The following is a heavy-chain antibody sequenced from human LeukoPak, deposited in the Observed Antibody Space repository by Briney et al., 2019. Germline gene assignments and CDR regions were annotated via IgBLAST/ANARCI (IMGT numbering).Heavy chain of an antibody. CDR2: ISAYNGNT. CDR3: ARDSAVAGKGGTDY. J-gene: IGHJ4*02. D-gene: IGHD6-19*01. CDR1: GYTFTSYG. Sequence: GASVKVSCKASGYTFTSYGISWVRQAPGQGLEWMGWISAYNGNTNYAQKLQGRVTMTTGTSTSTAYMELRSLRSDDTAVYYCARDSAVAGKGGTDYWGQGTLVTVSS. V-gene: IGHV1-18*01.